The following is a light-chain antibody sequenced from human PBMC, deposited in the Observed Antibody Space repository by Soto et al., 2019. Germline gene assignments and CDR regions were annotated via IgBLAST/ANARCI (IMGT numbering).Light chain of an antibody. CDR1: QSVSSSY. CDR2: GAS. CDR3: QQYGSSIT. Sequence: EIVLTQSPGTLSWSPVERATLSCRASQSVSSSYLAWYQQKPGQAPRLLIYGASSRATGIPDRFSGSGSGTDLTLTISRLEPEDFAVYYCQQYGSSITFGQGTRLEIK. V-gene: IGKV3-20*01. J-gene: IGKJ5*01.